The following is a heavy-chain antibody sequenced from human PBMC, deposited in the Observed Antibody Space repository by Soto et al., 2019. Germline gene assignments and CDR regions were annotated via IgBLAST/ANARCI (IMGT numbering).Heavy chain of an antibody. J-gene: IGHJ4*02. V-gene: IGHV3-21*01. CDR1: GFTFSSYS. CDR2: ISSSSHYI. Sequence: EVQLVESGGGLVKPGGSLRLSCAASGFTFSSYSMNWVRQAPGKGLEWVSSISSSSHYIYYADSVKGRFTISRDNAKNSLYLQMNTLITEDTAVYYCARDLTTGYYGYWGQGTLVTVSS. D-gene: IGHD3-9*01. CDR3: ARDLTTGYYGY.